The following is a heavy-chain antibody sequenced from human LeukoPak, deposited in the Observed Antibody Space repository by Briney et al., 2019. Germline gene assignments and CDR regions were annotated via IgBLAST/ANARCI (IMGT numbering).Heavy chain of an antibody. J-gene: IGHJ4*02. CDR2: IRRKASGGAI. CDR1: GFNFANEA. D-gene: IGHD4-17*01. Sequence: GGSLRLSCTTSGFNFANEALSWFRQAPGKGLEWVGFIRRKASGGAIEYAASVKGRFTISRDNSKNTLYLQMNSLRAEDTAVYYCARVVDHDYGDYYLDYWGQGTLVTVSS. CDR3: ARVVDHDYGDYYLDY. V-gene: IGHV3-49*03.